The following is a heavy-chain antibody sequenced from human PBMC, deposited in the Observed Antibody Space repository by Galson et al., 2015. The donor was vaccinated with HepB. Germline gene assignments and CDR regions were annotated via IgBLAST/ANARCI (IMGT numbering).Heavy chain of an antibody. J-gene: IGHJ3*02. D-gene: IGHD3-9*01. V-gene: IGHV1-69*13. CDR3: ARGLRFDWLTPIDI. CDR2: IIPIFGTA. CDR1: GGTFSSYA. Sequence: SVKVSCKASGGTFSSYAISWVRQAPGQGLEWMGGIIPIFGTANYAQKFQGRVTITADESTSTAYMELSSLRSEDTAVYYCARGLRFDWLTPIDIWGQGTMVTVSS.